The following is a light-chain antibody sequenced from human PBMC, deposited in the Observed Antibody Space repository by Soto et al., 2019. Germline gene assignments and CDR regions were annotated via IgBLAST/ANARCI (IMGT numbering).Light chain of an antibody. Sequence: DIQMTQSPSTLSASVGDRVTITCRASQSISSWLAWYQQKPGKAPQLLIYDASSLQSGVPSRFSGRGSGTEFTLTISSLQPDDFATYYCQQYNSFSITFGGGTKVEIK. CDR2: DAS. CDR3: QQYNSFSIT. V-gene: IGKV1-5*01. CDR1: QSISSW. J-gene: IGKJ4*01.